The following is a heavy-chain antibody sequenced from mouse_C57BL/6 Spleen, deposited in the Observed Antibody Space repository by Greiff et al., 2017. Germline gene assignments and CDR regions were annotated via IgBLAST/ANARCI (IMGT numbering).Heavy chain of an antibody. CDR1: GFTFSSYA. V-gene: IGHV5-4*03. J-gene: IGHJ2*01. CDR3: GSLTVVEGVDY. Sequence: EVMLVESGGGLVKPGGSLKLSCAASGFTFSSYAMSWVRQTPEKRLEWVATISDGGSYTYYPDHVKGRFTISRDNAKNNLYLQMSHLKSEDTAMCYCGSLTVVEGVDYWGKGTTLTVSS. D-gene: IGHD1-1*01. CDR2: ISDGGSYT.